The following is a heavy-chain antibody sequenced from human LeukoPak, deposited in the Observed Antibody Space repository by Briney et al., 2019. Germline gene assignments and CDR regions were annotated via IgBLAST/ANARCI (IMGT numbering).Heavy chain of an antibody. D-gene: IGHD3-16*01. V-gene: IGHV3-48*01. Sequence: GGSLRLSCAASGFTFSTYSMNWVRQAPGKGLEWVSYISSRSSTIYYADSVKGRFTISRDNSKNTIFLQMNSLRVDDTAVYYCARETGGGFDYWGQGTPVTVSS. CDR1: GFTFSTYS. CDR2: ISSRSSTI. J-gene: IGHJ4*02. CDR3: ARETGGGFDY.